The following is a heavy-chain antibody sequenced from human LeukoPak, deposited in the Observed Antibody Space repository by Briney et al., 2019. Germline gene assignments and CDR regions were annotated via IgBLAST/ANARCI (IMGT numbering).Heavy chain of an antibody. Sequence: ASVKVSCKASGYTFTSYYMHWVRQAPGQGLEWMGIIDPSGGNTGYAQKFQGRVTITRNTSISTAYMELSSLRSEDTAVYYCARARRNYDFWSGILGYWGQGTLVTVSS. D-gene: IGHD3-3*01. V-gene: IGHV1-46*01. CDR3: ARARRNYDFWSGILGY. J-gene: IGHJ4*02. CDR2: IDPSGGNT. CDR1: GYTFTSYY.